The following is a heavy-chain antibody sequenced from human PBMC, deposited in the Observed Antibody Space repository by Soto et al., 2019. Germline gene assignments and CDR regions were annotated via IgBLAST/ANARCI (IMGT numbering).Heavy chain of an antibody. D-gene: IGHD3-10*01. J-gene: IGHJ3*02. CDR3: ARQSKNNYGSGGAFDI. V-gene: IGHV4-59*01. CDR1: GGSISSYY. CDR2: IYYSGST. Sequence: QVQLQESGPGLMKPSETLSLTCTVSGGSISSYYRSWILQPPGKGLEWIGYIYYSGSTNYNPSLKSRVTISVDTSKNQFSLKLSSVTAADTAVYYCARQSKNNYGSGGAFDIWGQGTMVIVSS.